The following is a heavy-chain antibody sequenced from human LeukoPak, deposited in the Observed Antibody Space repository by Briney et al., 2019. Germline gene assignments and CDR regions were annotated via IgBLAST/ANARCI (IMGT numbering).Heavy chain of an antibody. CDR1: GFSFGSYW. V-gene: IGHV3-7*05. D-gene: IGHD5-24*01. J-gene: IGHJ4*02. CDR3: AREGREGYNYPALDF. Sequence: QAGGSLRLSCVASGFSFGSYWMAWVRQAPGKGLEWVANMKHDGIEKYHVDSVKGRFTISRDNTKNSLYLHMSSLRVEDTAVYYCAREGREGYNYPALDFWGQGSLVTVSS. CDR2: MKHDGIEK.